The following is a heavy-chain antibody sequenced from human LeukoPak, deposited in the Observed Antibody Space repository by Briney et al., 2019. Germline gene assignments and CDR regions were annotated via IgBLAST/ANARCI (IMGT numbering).Heavy chain of an antibody. Sequence: PGGSLRLSCAASGFTFSGSTMHWVRQASGKGLEWVGRITSNYATAYAASVKGRFTISRDDSKNTAYLQMNSLKTEDTAVYYCTSSNSATCCSDYWGLGTLVTVSS. CDR2: ITSNYAT. D-gene: IGHD2-2*01. CDR3: TSSNSATCCSDY. J-gene: IGHJ4*02. V-gene: IGHV3-73*01. CDR1: GFTFSGST.